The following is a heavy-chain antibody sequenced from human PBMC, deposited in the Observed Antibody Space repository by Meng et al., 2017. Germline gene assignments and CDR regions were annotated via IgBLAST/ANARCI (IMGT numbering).Heavy chain of an antibody. CDR3: ARSYSIIGWYWRAFDL. Sequence: GESLKISCAASGFTFSSYSMNWVRQAPGKGLEWVSSISSSSSYIYYADSVKGRFTISRDSSKNTLSLQMNSLRAEDTVVYFCARSYSIIGWYWRAFDLWGQGTMVTVSS. V-gene: IGHV3-21*01. J-gene: IGHJ3*01. CDR1: GFTFSSYS. CDR2: ISSSSSYI. D-gene: IGHD6-19*01.